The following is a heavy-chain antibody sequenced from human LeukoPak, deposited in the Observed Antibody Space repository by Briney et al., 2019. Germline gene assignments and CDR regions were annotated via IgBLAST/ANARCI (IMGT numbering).Heavy chain of an antibody. Sequence: SETVSLTCSVYGGFFCGYYWIWIRQPPGRGREGRGEINHSGSTNYNPSLKSRVTISVDTSKNQFSLKLRSVNAADTAVYYCARGQTSVTTCYFDYWGQGTLVTVSS. CDR1: GGFFCGYY. J-gene: IGHJ4*02. D-gene: IGHD4-17*01. V-gene: IGHV4-34*01. CDR3: ARGQTSVTTCYFDY. CDR2: INHSGST.